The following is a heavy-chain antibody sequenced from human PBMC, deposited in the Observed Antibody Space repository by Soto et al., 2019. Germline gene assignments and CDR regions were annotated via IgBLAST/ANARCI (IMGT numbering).Heavy chain of an antibody. J-gene: IGHJ4*02. D-gene: IGHD3-3*01. Sequence: EVQLVESGGGLVQPGGSLRLSCEASGVTVNNCFMTWVRQAPGKGLEWVSTISDGGSTYYADSVNGRFIFSRDSSRNTVYLQMNSLRAGDTAVYYCARDTLGGAYDFCHGGQGTLVTDSS. V-gene: IGHV3-66*01. CDR3: ARDTLGGAYDFCH. CDR1: GVTVNNCF. CDR2: ISDGGST.